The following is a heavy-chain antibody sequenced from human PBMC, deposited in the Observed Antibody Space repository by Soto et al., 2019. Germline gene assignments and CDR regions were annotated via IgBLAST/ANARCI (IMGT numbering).Heavy chain of an antibody. CDR3: ARGRGNWALYCYYSMDG. CDR2: TYYRSKWYN. V-gene: IGHV6-1*01. CDR1: GDSVSSNSAA. D-gene: IGHD1-1*01. J-gene: IGHJ6*02. Sequence: SQTLSLTCAISGDSVSSNSAAWNWIRQSPSRGLEWLGRTYYRSKWYNDYAVSVKSRITINPDTSKNQFSLQLNSVTPEATAVYYCARGRGNWALYCYYSMDGWGQGTTVTASS.